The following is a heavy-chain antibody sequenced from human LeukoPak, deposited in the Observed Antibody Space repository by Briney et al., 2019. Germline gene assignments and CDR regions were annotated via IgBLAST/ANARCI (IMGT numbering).Heavy chain of an antibody. V-gene: IGHV4-34*01. CDR2: INHSGST. J-gene: IGHJ4*02. CDR1: GGSFSGYY. CDR3: ARGNGRGVSFGY. D-gene: IGHD3-10*02. Sequence: PSETLSLTCAVYGGSFSGYYWSWIRQPPGKGLEWNGEINHSGSTNYNPSLKSRVTISVDTSKNQFTLKLSAVTAADRAVYYCARGNGRGVSFGYWGQGTLVTVSS.